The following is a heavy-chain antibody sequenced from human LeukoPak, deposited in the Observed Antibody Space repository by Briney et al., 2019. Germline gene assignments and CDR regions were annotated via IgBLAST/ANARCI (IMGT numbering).Heavy chain of an antibody. CDR3: ARRRDGFPYYFDY. V-gene: IGHV4-59*08. J-gene: IGHJ4*02. Sequence: SETLSLTCTVSGGSISNYYWSWIRQTPGKGLEWIGYIFYSGSTDYNPSVKSRVTISVDTSRNQFSLKLRSVTAADTAVYYCARRRDGFPYYFDYWGQGTLVTVSS. CDR1: GGSISNYY. D-gene: IGHD5-24*01. CDR2: IFYSGST.